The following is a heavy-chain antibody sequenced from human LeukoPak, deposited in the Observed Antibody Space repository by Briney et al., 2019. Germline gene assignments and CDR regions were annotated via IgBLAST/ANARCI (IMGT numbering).Heavy chain of an antibody. Sequence: SVKVSCEASGFTFTSSAMQWVRQARGQRLEWIGWIVVGSGNTNYAQKFQERVTITRDMSTSTAYMELSSLRSEDTAVYYCAAEGSSGWYRGDAFDIWGQGTMVTVSS. CDR3: AAEGSSGWYRGDAFDI. CDR2: IVVGSGNT. V-gene: IGHV1-58*02. J-gene: IGHJ3*02. CDR1: GFTFTSSA. D-gene: IGHD6-19*01.